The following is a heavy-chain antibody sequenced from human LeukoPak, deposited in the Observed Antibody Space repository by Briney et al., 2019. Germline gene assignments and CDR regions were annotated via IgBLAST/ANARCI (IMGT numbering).Heavy chain of an antibody. D-gene: IGHD3-10*01. V-gene: IGHV1-18*01. CDR1: GYTFTSYG. J-gene: IGHJ6*02. CDR3: ARDRNYYGSGSYDNYYGMDV. CDR2: ISAYNGNT. Sequence: GASVKVSCKASGYTFTSYGISWVRQAPGQGLEWMGWISAYNGNTNYAQKLQGRVTMTTDTSTSTAYMDLRSLRSDDTAVYYCARDRNYYGSGSYDNYYGMDVWGQGTTVTVSS.